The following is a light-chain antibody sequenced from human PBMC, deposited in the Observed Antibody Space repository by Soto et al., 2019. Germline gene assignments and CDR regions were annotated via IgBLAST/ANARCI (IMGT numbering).Light chain of an antibody. Sequence: EIVMTQSPATLSVSPGERATLSCRASQSVSSNLAWYQQKPGQAPRLLIYGASTRATGIPARFSGSGSGTDFTLTISSLEPEDFAVDYCQHRSNWPLTFGGGTKVEIK. CDR2: GAS. J-gene: IGKJ4*01. CDR3: QHRSNWPLT. V-gene: IGKV3-15*01. CDR1: QSVSSN.